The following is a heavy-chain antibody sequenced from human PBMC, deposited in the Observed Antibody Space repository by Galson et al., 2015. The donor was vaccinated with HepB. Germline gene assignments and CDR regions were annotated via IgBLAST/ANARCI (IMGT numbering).Heavy chain of an antibody. J-gene: IGHJ4*02. Sequence: QSGAEVKKPGESLRISCKGSGYICTNYWIIWVRQMPGKGLEWMGKIDPSDSYTKYSPSFQGHVTISADRSINTAYLQWGSLKASDTAMYYCARRRGYNSGLSFDYWGQGTLVTVSS. V-gene: IGHV5-10-1*01. CDR1: GYICTNYW. D-gene: IGHD5-18*01. CDR3: ARRRGYNSGLSFDY. CDR2: IDPSDSYT.